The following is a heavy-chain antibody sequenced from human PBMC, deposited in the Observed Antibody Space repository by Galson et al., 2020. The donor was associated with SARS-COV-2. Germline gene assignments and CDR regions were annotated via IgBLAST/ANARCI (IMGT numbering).Heavy chain of an antibody. V-gene: IGHV3-23*01. J-gene: IGHJ6*02. CDR1: GFTFSSYA. CDR3: AKVRSITIFGVVKGYYGMDV. D-gene: IGHD3-3*01. Sequence: TGGSLRLSCAASGFTFSSYAMSWVRQAPGKGLEWVSAISGSGGSTYDADSVKGRFTISRDNSKNTLYLQMNSLRAEDTAVYYCAKVRSITIFGVVKGYYGMDVWGQGTTVTVSS. CDR2: ISGSGGST.